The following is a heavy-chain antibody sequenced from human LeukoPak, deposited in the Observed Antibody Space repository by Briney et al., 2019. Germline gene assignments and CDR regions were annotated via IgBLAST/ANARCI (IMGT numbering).Heavy chain of an antibody. CDR1: GFTFSSYA. CDR2: ISGSGGAT. Sequence: GGSLRLSCAASGFTFSSYAMSWLRQAPGKGLEWVSVISGSGGATYYADSVKGRFTISRDNSKTTLYLQMNSLRAEDTAVYYCAKDVVATITYDYWGQGTLVTVSS. V-gene: IGHV3-23*01. D-gene: IGHD5-12*01. J-gene: IGHJ4*02. CDR3: AKDVVATITYDY.